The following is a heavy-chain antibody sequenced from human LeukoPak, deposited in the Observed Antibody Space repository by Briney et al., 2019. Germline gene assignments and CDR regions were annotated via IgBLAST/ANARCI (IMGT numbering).Heavy chain of an antibody. V-gene: IGHV3-48*01. J-gene: IGHJ4*02. CDR3: AKGQNSRGYSRDY. CDR1: GFTFSSYS. CDR2: ISSSSSTI. Sequence: GSLRLSCAASGFTFSSYSMNWVRQAPGKGLEWVSYISSSSSTIYYADSVKGRFTISRDNSKNTLYLQMNSLRAEDTAVYYCAKGQNSRGYSRDYWGQGTLVTVSS. D-gene: IGHD5-18*01.